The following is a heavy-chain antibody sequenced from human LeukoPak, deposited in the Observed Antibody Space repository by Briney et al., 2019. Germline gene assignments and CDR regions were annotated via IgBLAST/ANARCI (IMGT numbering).Heavy chain of an antibody. CDR3: ARSYFDSSGYSPSDY. D-gene: IGHD3-22*01. CDR2: IYYSGST. CDR1: GGSISSYY. Sequence: SETLSLTCTVSGGSISSYYWSWIRQPPGKGLEWIGYIYYSGSTNYNPSLKSRVTISVDTSKNQFSLKLSSVTAADTAVYYCARSYFDSSGYSPSDYWGQGTLVTVSS. V-gene: IGHV4-59*01. J-gene: IGHJ4*02.